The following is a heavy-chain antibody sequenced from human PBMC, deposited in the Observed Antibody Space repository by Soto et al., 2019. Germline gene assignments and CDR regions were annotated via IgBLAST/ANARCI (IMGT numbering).Heavy chain of an antibody. CDR1: GDTFSFYT. D-gene: IGHD3-10*01. J-gene: IGHJ4*02. Sequence: QVQLVQSGAEVKKPGSSVKVSCKASGDTFSFYTLNWIRQAPGQGFEWVGRVNPILAMSSSAHMFQGRVSMFADKSTGTAYMELGSLRSDDTAVYYCATSYGSGSSPFDYWGQGTLVTVSS. V-gene: IGHV1-69*02. CDR2: VNPILAMS. CDR3: ATSYGSGSSPFDY.